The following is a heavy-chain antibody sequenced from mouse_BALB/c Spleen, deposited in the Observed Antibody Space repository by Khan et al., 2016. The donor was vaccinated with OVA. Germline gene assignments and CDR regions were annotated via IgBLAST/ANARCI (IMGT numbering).Heavy chain of an antibody. Sequence: VRLQQSGAELVKPGASVKLSCTASGFNIKDTFMHWVKQRPEQGLEWIGRIDPANGNTKYDPKFQGTATITSATSSNTAYLQLSSLTSEDTAVYYCASSHYYGSTYAFAYWGQGTLVTVSA. CDR1: GFNIKDTF. J-gene: IGHJ3*01. CDR3: ASSHYYGSTYAFAY. CDR2: IDPANGNT. D-gene: IGHD1-1*01. V-gene: IGHV14-3*02.